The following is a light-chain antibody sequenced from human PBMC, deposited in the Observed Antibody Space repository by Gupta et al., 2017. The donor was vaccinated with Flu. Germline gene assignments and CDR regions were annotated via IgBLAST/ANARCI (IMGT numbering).Light chain of an antibody. CDR3: QKYYNLYS. CDR2: WAS. Sequence: DFVMTQSPASLSVSLGERPTINCRSSQNLLYSSNNKKYLAWYQQKPGQPPKLPISWASTRESGVPDRFSGSGSGTDFTITISSLQAEDVAAYYCQKYYNLYSFGQGTRLEIK. J-gene: IGKJ2*03. CDR1: QNLLYSSNNKKY. V-gene: IGKV4-1*01.